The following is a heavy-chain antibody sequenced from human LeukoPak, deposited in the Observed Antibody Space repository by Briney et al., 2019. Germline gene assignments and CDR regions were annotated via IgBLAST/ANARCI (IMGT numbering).Heavy chain of an antibody. Sequence: GGSLRLSCAASGFTFSSYAMIWVRQAPGKGLEWVSIISSSGDSTYYADFVKGRFTFSRDNSKNTLSLQMSSLGADDTAVYYCAKVGTIETTEELNWFDPWGQGTLVTVSS. CDR1: GFTFSSYA. J-gene: IGHJ5*02. CDR2: ISSSGDST. D-gene: IGHD4-11*01. CDR3: AKVGTIETTEELNWFDP. V-gene: IGHV3-23*01.